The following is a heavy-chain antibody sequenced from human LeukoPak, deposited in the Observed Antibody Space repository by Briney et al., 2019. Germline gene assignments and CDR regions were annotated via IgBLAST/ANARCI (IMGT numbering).Heavy chain of an antibody. Sequence: PGGSLRLSCETSGFIFSNCWMTWVRRAPGKGLEWVANIKTDASEKYYADSVKGRFTISRDNAKNSLYLQMNSLRAEDTAVYYCATYSTRNAREFQSWGQGTLVTVSS. CDR1: GFIFSNCW. CDR2: IKTDASEK. CDR3: ATYSTRNAREFQS. V-gene: IGHV3-7*01. J-gene: IGHJ1*01. D-gene: IGHD4-11*01.